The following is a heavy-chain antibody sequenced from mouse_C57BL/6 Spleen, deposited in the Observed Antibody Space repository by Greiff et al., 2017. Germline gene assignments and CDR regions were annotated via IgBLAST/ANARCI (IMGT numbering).Heavy chain of an antibody. CDR3: ARGYYGSSEGFAY. D-gene: IGHD1-1*01. CDR1: GYSFTGYY. Sequence: EVQLQQSGPELVKPGASVKISCKASGYSFTGYYMNWVKQSPEKSLEWIGEINPSTGGTTYNQKFKAKATLTVDKSSSTAYMQLKSLTSEDSAVYYWARGYYGSSEGFAYWGQGTLVTVSA. J-gene: IGHJ3*01. V-gene: IGHV1-42*01. CDR2: INPSTGGT.